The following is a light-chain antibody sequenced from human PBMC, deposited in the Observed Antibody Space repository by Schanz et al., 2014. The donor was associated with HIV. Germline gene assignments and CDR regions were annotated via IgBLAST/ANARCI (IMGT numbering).Light chain of an antibody. V-gene: IGKV1-5*03. CDR2: EAS. J-gene: IGKJ1*01. Sequence: IQLTQSPSTLSASVGDRVTITCRASQSVSPWLAWYQQKPGRAPKLLINEASNVQSGVPSRFSGSGSGTDFTLTISSLQSDDFATYYCQQYNTYSRTFGPGTKVEVK. CDR3: QQYNTYSRT. CDR1: QSVSPW.